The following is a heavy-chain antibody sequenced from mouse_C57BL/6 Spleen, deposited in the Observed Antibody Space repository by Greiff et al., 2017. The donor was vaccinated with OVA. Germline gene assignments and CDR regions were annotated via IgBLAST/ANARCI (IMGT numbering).Heavy chain of an antibody. J-gene: IGHJ2*01. CDR2: IYPGDGDT. D-gene: IGHD3-1*01. V-gene: IGHV1-82*01. Sequence: QVQLKESGPELVKPGASVKISCKASGYAFSSSWMNWVKQRPGKGLEWIGRIYPGDGDTNYNGKFKGKATLTADKSSSTAYMQLSSLTSEDSAVYFCARYGGLYFDYWGQGTTLTVSS. CDR3: ARYGGLYFDY. CDR1: GYAFSSSW.